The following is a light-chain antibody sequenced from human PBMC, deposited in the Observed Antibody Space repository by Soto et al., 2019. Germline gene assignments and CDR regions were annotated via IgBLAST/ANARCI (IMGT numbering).Light chain of an antibody. CDR2: AAS. CDR1: QGISSW. V-gene: IGKV1-12*01. Sequence: IPLAQSPTSLSPALGDRVTIHFRASQGISSWLAWYQQKPGKAPKLLIYAASSLQSGVPSRFSGSGSGTDFTLTISSLQPEDFATYYCQQGNSFPLTFGGGTKVDI. J-gene: IGKJ4*01. CDR3: QQGNSFPLT.